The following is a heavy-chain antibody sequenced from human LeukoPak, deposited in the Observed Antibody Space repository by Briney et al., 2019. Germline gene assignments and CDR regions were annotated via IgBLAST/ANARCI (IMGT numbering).Heavy chain of an antibody. Sequence: PGGSLRLSCAASGFTFSSYWMSWVRQAPGKGLEWVANIKQDGSEKYYVDSVKGRFTISRDNAKNSLYLQMNSLRAEDTAVYYCARFAKGYGSGDIDYWGQGTLVTVSS. CDR3: ARFAKGYGSGDIDY. D-gene: IGHD3-10*01. CDR1: GFTFSSYW. V-gene: IGHV3-7*01. J-gene: IGHJ4*02. CDR2: IKQDGSEK.